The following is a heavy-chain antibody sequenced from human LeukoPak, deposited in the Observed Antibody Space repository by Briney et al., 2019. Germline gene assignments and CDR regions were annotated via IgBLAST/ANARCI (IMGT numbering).Heavy chain of an antibody. CDR3: ARGLVGATPYYYYYYMDV. D-gene: IGHD1-26*01. Sequence: SETLSLTCTVSGGSINSSSYYWVWIRQPPGKGLEWIGSIYYSGSTYYNPSLKSRVTISVDTSKNQFSLKLSSVTAADTAVYYCARGLVGATPYYYYYYMDVWGKGTTVTISS. J-gene: IGHJ6*03. V-gene: IGHV4-39*07. CDR2: IYYSGST. CDR1: GGSINSSSYY.